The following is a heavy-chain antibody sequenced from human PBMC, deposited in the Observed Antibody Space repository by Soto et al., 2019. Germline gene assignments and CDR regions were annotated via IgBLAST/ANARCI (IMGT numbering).Heavy chain of an antibody. Sequence: AGGSLRLSCAASGFTFSSFALSWVRQAPGKGLEWVSAISGSGDGTDYADSVKGRFTISRDNSKNTLYLQMNSLRAEGTAVYYCAGPGYSSQDYWGQGALVTVSS. CDR1: GFTFSSFA. CDR3: AGPGYSSQDY. J-gene: IGHJ4*02. CDR2: ISGSGDGT. D-gene: IGHD5-18*01. V-gene: IGHV3-23*01.